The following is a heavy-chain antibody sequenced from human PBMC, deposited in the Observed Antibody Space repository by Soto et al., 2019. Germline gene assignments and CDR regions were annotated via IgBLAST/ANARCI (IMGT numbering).Heavy chain of an antibody. CDR2: ISYDGSNK. Sequence: QVQLVESGGGVVQPGRSLRLSCAASGFTFSHYGIHWVRQAPGKGLEWLAVISYDGSNKHYADSVKGRFTVSRDNSKNPLYLQKNSLRAEDTAGYFCSRYSGKYQGPIDYWGQGTLVTVSS. V-gene: IGHV3-30*03. J-gene: IGHJ4*02. D-gene: IGHD1-26*01. CDR1: GFTFSHYG. CDR3: SRYSGKYQGPIDY.